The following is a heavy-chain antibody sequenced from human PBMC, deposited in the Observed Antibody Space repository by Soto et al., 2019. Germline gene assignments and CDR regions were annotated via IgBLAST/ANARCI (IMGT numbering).Heavy chain of an antibody. Sequence: EVQLVESGGGLVQPGGSLRLSCAASRFTFSSYDMHWVRQATGKGLEWVSAIGTAGDTYYPGSVKGRFTISRENAKNSLYLQMNSLRAGDTAVYYCARGGGTGTTRHYYYYYGMDVWGQGTTVTVSS. CDR2: IGTAGDT. V-gene: IGHV3-13*01. J-gene: IGHJ6*02. CDR3: ARGGGTGTTRHYYYYYGMDV. CDR1: RFTFSSYD. D-gene: IGHD1-7*01.